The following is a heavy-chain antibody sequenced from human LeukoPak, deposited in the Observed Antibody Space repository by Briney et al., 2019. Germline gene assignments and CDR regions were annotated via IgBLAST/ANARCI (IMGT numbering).Heavy chain of an antibody. CDR3: ARVGPLSPGDWFDP. J-gene: IGHJ5*02. D-gene: IGHD3-16*02. V-gene: IGHV4-4*07. CDR1: GGSISSYY. Sequence: SETLSLTCTVSGGSISSYYWSWIRQPAGKGLEWIGRIYTSGSTNYNPSLKSRVTISVDKSKNQLSLKLSSVTAADTAVYYCARVGPLSPGDWFDPWGQGTLVTVSS. CDR2: IYTSGST.